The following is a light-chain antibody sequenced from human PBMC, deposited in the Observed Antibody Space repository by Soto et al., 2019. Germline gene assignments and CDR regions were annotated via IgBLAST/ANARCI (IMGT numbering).Light chain of an antibody. Sequence: EIVLTQSPGTLSLSPGERATLSCRASQSVSSSYLAWYQQKPGQAPRLLIYGASSRATGIPDRFSGGGSGTDFTLTICRLEPEDFAVYYCQQYGSSPRGTFGQGTKVDIK. V-gene: IGKV3-20*01. CDR3: QQYGSSPRGT. J-gene: IGKJ1*01. CDR1: QSVSSSY. CDR2: GAS.